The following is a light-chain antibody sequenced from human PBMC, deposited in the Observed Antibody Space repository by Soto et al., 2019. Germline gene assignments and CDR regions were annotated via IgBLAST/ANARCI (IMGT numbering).Light chain of an antibody. CDR2: GAS. CDR1: QSVSRSY. Sequence: EIVLTQSPGTLSLSPGERATLSCRASQSVSRSYLAWYQQKPGQAPRLLIYGASSRATGIPDRFSGSGSGTDFTLTISDVQPEDFALYYCHQRQSWPRTFGQGTKVDI. CDR3: HQRQSWPRT. V-gene: IGKV3-20*01. J-gene: IGKJ1*01.